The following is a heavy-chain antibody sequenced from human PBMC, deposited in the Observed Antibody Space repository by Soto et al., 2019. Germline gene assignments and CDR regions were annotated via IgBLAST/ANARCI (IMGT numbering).Heavy chain of an antibody. Sequence: QVHLVQSGAEEKKPGASVKVSCKASGYTFTTYAVHWVRQATGQRLEWMGWFNAGNGNTKYSQKFQGRVTITMDTSATTAYMELSSLRSEDTAVYYCARDCITTSCYSGYYYYGMDVWGQGTTVTVSS. V-gene: IGHV1-3*05. J-gene: IGHJ6*02. CDR1: GYTFTTYA. CDR3: ARDCITTSCYSGYYYYGMDV. D-gene: IGHD2-2*01. CDR2: FNAGNGNT.